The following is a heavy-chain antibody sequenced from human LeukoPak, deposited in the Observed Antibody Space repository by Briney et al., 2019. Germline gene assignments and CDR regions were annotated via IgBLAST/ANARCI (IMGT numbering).Heavy chain of an antibody. V-gene: IGHV4-39*01. CDR3: ARSTIAAAVVNWFDP. J-gene: IGHJ5*02. CDR2: ASYGGTT. CDR1: GGSISSSSYF. Sequence: SETLSLTCTVSGGSISSSSYFWGWIRQPPGEGLEWIGSASYGGTTYYNPSPKSRVTISGDMSKNQFFLKLNSVTAADTAVYYCARSTIAAAVVNWFDPWGQGTLVTVSS. D-gene: IGHD6-13*01.